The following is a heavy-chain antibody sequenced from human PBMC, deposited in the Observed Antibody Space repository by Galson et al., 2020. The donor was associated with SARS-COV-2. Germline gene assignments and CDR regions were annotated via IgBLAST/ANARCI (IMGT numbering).Heavy chain of an antibody. V-gene: IGHV4-4*07. CDR2: IYTSGST. Sequence: ETSETLSLTCTVSGGSISSYYWSWIRQPAGKGLEWIGRIYTSGSTNYNPSLQSRVTMSVDTSKNQFSLKLSSVTAADTAVYYCATDYGDAFDIWGQGTMVTVSS. D-gene: IGHD4-17*01. CDR1: GGSISSYY. J-gene: IGHJ3*02. CDR3: ATDYGDAFDI.